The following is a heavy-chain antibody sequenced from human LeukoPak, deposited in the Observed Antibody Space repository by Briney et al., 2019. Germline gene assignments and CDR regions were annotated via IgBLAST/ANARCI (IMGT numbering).Heavy chain of an antibody. V-gene: IGHV3-30*14. D-gene: IGHD2-2*01. Sequence: PGGSLRLSCAAPDFTFSTYTMHWVRQAPGKGLEWVAVISYDGSKKYYADSVKGRFTISRDNSKNTLYLQMYSLRPEDTAVYYCARPEPKLGHCSSTSCYAGSFDYWGQGTLVTVSS. CDR2: ISYDGSKK. CDR1: DFTFSTYT. CDR3: ARPEPKLGHCSSTSCYAGSFDY. J-gene: IGHJ4*02.